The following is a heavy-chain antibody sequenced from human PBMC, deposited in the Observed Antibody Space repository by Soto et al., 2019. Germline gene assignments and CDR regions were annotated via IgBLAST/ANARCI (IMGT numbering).Heavy chain of an antibody. V-gene: IGHV3-74*01. D-gene: IGHD3-10*01. Sequence: EVQLVESGGGLVQPGGSLRLSCAASGFTFSSYWMHWVRQAPGKGLVWVSRINGDGSSTSYADSVKGRFTISRDNAKNTLYLQMNSLRAEDTAVYYCARDRPDYYGSGSYYKGDAFDIWGQGTMVTVSS. CDR3: ARDRPDYYGSGSYYKGDAFDI. CDR1: GFTFSSYW. CDR2: INGDGSST. J-gene: IGHJ3*02.